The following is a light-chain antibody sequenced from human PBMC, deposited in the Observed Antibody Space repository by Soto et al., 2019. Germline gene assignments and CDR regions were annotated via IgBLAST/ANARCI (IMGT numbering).Light chain of an antibody. J-gene: IGLJ2*01. CDR1: SSDVGGYNY. CDR2: DVS. V-gene: IGLV2-14*01. Sequence: QSALTQPASVSGSPGQSITISCTGTSSDVGGYNYVSWYQQHPGKAPKLMIYDVSNRPSGVSNRFSGSKSGNTASLTISGLQAEDEDDYYCSSYTSSRTLVAFGRGTKLTV. CDR3: SSYTSSRTLVA.